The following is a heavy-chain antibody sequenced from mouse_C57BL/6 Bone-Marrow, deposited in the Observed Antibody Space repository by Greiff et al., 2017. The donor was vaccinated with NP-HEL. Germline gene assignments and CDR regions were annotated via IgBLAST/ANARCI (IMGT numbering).Heavy chain of an antibody. V-gene: IGHV7-1*01. J-gene: IGHJ4*01. CDR3: ARDVYAMDY. Sequence: EVNVVESGGGLVQSGRSLRLSCATSGFTFSDFYMEWVRQAPGKGLEWIAASRNKANDYTTEYSATVKGRFIVSRDTSQSSLYLQMNALRADDTAIYYCARDVYAMDYWGQGTSVTVSS. CDR1: GFTFSDFY. CDR2: SRNKANDYTT.